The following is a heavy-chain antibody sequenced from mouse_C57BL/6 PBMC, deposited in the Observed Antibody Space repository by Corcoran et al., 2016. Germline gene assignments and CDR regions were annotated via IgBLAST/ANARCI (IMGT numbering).Heavy chain of an antibody. J-gene: IGHJ4*01. CDR2: IYWDDDK. D-gene: IGHD3-2*02. CDR1: GFSLSTSGMG. V-gene: IGHV8-12*01. CDR3: ARRESSGYYAMDY. Sequence: QVTLKESGPGILQSSQTLSLTCSFSGFSLSTSGMGVSWIRQPSGKGLEWLAHIYWDDDKRYNPSLKSRLTNSKDTSRNQVFLKITSVDTADTATYYCARRESSGYYAMDYWGQGTSVTVSS.